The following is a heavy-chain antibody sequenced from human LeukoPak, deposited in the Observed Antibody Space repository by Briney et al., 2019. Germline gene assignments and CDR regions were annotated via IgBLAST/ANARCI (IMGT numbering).Heavy chain of an antibody. CDR2: ISGGGGST. V-gene: IGHV3-23*01. CDR1: GFTFSSYG. J-gene: IGHJ3*02. D-gene: IGHD3-3*01. Sequence: GGSLRLSCVASGFTFSSYGMSWVRQAPGKGLEWVSAISGGGGSTEYADSVKGRFTISRDNSKNTLYLQMNSLRAEDTAVYYCARVSAQSLFTIFGVVMYDAFDIWGQGTMVTVSS. CDR3: ARVSAQSLFTIFGVVMYDAFDI.